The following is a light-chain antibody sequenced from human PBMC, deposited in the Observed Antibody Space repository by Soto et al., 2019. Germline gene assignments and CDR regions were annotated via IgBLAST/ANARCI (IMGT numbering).Light chain of an antibody. J-gene: IGKJ1*01. CDR3: QLYGFSPKM. Sequence: EIVLTQSPGTLSLSPGERATLSCRASQSIRSNYVAWYQQKPGQGPRLLIYGASSRATGIPDRFSGSGSGTDFTLTISRLEPEDFAIYYCQLYGFSPKMFGQGTKVDIK. CDR2: GAS. CDR1: QSIRSNY. V-gene: IGKV3-20*01.